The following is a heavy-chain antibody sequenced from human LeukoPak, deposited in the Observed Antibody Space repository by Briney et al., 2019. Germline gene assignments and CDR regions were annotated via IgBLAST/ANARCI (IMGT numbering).Heavy chain of an antibody. V-gene: IGHV3-23*01. J-gene: IGHJ4*02. CDR3: VKDYYAYGGNSYFAY. Sequence: PGGSLRLSCGASGFTFSTYAMSWVRQAPGRGLEWVSGMTGSGDRTHYADSVKGRFTISRDNSKNTLHLQMNSLRAEDTAVYYCVKDYYAYGGNSYFAYWGQGTLVTVSS. CDR1: GFTFSTYA. D-gene: IGHD4-23*01. CDR2: MTGSGDRT.